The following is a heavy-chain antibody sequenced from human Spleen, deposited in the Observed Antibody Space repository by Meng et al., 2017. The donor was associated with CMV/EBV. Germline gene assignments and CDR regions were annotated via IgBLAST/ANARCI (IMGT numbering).Heavy chain of an antibody. V-gene: IGHV4-59*01. CDR3: ARDVGRIVGATMYYYYGMDV. CDR1: GDSISSYY. Sequence: GSLSLTCTVSGDSISSYYWSWIRQPPGKGLEWIGYIYYSGSTNYNPSFKSRVTIALDTSKNHFSLKLSSVTAADTAVYYCARDVGRIVGATMYYYYGMDVWGQGTTVTVSS. D-gene: IGHD1-26*01. J-gene: IGHJ6*02. CDR2: IYYSGST.